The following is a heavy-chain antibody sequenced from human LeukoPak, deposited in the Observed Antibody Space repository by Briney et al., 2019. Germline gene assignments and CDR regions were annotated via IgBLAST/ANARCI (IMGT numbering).Heavy chain of an antibody. CDR2: INHSGST. J-gene: IGHJ6*03. Sequence: KPSETLSLTCAVYGGSFSGYYWSWIRQPPGKGLEWIGEINHSGSTNYNPSLKSRVTISVDTSKNQFSLKLSSVTAADTAVYYCARHLRPPYYYGSGRGYYMDVWGKGTTVTISS. CDR1: GGSFSGYY. D-gene: IGHD3-10*01. V-gene: IGHV4-34*01. CDR3: ARHLRPPYYYGSGRGYYMDV.